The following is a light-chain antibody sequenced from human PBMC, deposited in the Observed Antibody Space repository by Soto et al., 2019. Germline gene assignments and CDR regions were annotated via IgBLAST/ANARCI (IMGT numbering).Light chain of an antibody. CDR2: EVN. Sequence: QSVLTQPPSASGSPGQSVTVSCTGTSSDVGGYNFVSWYQLHPGKAPKLMIYEVNKRPSGVPARFSGSKSGNTASLTVSGLEDEDEADYYCSSYAGSNIVFGGGTKVTVL. CDR1: SSDVGGYNF. V-gene: IGLV2-8*01. CDR3: SSYAGSNIV. J-gene: IGLJ2*01.